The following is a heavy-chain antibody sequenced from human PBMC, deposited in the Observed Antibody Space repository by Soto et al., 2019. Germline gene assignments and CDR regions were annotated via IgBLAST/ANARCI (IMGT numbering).Heavy chain of an antibody. V-gene: IGHV4-30-2*01. CDR2: VYHSGST. CDR1: GGSISSSGYS. J-gene: IGHJ4*02. CDR3: ARGAHY. Sequence: SETLSLTCAVSGGSISSSGYSWSWIRQPPGKGLEWVGYVYHSGSTYYNPSLKSRVTISVDRSKNQFSLKLSSVTAADTAVYYCARGAHYWGQGTLVTVSS.